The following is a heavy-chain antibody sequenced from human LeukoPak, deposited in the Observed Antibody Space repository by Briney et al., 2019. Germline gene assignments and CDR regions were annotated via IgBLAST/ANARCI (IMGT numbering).Heavy chain of an antibody. CDR1: GYTFTGYY. CDR3: ARGYPTRRSSIDVDP. J-gene: IGHJ5*02. Sequence: ASVKVSCKASGYTFTGYYMHWVRQAPGQGLEWMGWINPNSGGTNYAQKFQGRVTMTRDTSSSTAYMELRSLRSDDTAVYYCARGYPTRRSSIDVDPWGQGTLVTVSS. CDR2: INPNSGGT. D-gene: IGHD1-26*01. V-gene: IGHV1-2*02.